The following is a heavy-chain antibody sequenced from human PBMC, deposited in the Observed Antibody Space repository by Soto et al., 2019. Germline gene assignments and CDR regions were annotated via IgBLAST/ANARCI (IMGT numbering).Heavy chain of an antibody. CDR3: ARARDCGGDCYSGYFDY. CDR2: IYYSGST. CDR1: GGSISSGGYY. D-gene: IGHD2-21*02. V-gene: IGHV4-31*03. Sequence: QVQLQESGPGLVKPSQTLSLTCTVSGGSISSGGYYWSWIRQHPGKGLEWIGYIYYSGSTYYNPSLKGRVTISVDTSKNQFSLKLSSVTAADTAVYYCARARDCGGDCYSGYFDYWGQGTLVTVSS. J-gene: IGHJ4*02.